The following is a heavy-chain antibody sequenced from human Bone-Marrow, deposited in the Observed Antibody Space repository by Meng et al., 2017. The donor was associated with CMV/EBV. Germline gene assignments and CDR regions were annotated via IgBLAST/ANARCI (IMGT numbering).Heavy chain of an antibody. CDR3: AREIHNEFWNGYLYYGMDV. V-gene: IGHV3-74*01. D-gene: IGHD3-3*01. CDR2: INSDGSST. CDR1: GFTFSSYW. J-gene: IGHJ6*02. Sequence: GESLKISCAASGFTFSSYWMHWVRQAPGKGLVWVSRINSDGSSTSYADSVKGRFTISRDNAQGSLYLEMDSLTAGDTAVYYCAREIHNEFWNGYLYYGMDVWGQGTTVTVSS.